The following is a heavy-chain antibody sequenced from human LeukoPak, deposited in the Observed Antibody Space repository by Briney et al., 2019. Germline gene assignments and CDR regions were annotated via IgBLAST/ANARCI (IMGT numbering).Heavy chain of an antibody. V-gene: IGHV1-2*02. Sequence: ASVKVSCKASGYTFTDHYIHWVRQAPGQGLEWMGWINPNSGGTNYAQKFQGRVTMTRDTSISTAYMELSRLRSDDTAVYYCARDSGDYDSSGYYWRSFGMDVWGQGTTVTVSS. CDR2: INPNSGGT. D-gene: IGHD3-22*01. CDR3: ARDSGDYDSSGYYWRSFGMDV. J-gene: IGHJ6*02. CDR1: GYTFTDHY.